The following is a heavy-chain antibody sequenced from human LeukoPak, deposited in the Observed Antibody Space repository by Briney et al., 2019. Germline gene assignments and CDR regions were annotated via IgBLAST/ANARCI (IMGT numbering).Heavy chain of an antibody. D-gene: IGHD3-10*01. Sequence: ASVKVSCKASGYIFSDYWIYWVRQAPGRGLECLGWIDPASGITNQPQKFQRRITVTRDTSASTVYMGLSKLTTDDTALYYCARVGPPEAPRPSHYHHWAQETRVTVPS. CDR1: GYIFSDYW. CDR3: ARVGPPEAPRPSHYHH. J-gene: IGHJ1*01. CDR2: IDPASGIT. V-gene: IGHV1-2*02.